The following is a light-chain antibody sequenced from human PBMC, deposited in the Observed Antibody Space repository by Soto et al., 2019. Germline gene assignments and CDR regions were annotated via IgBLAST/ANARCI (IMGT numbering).Light chain of an antibody. J-gene: IGLJ1*01. CDR2: EVS. V-gene: IGLV2-23*02. Sequence: QSVLTPXASVSGSPGQSITISCAGSSIDVGSYDLVSWYQQHPGKAPKLMIFEVSNRPSGVSNRFSGSKSGNTASLTISGLQAEDEADYYCSSYSGGRTSYVFATGTKVTV. CDR1: SIDVGSYDL. CDR3: SSYSGGRTSYV.